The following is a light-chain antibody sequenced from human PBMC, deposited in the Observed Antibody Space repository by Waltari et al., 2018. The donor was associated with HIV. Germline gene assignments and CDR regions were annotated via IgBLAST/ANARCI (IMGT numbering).Light chain of an antibody. CDR3: QQSYSTPQT. CDR1: QNITNY. CDR2: AES. J-gene: IGKJ1*01. Sequence: DIQMTQSPSSLSASIRDRVTISCRASQNITNYLNWYQHKPGKPPELLIYAESILQSGVPSRFSGSGSGTEFTLTISRLQPEDIATFYCQQSYSTPQTFGQGTKVEI. V-gene: IGKV1-39*01.